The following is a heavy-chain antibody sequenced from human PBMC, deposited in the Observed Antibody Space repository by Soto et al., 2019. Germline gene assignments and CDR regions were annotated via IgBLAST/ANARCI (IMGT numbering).Heavy chain of an antibody. CDR3: ARDLKQRQVRGNWFDP. J-gene: IGHJ5*02. D-gene: IGHD6-13*01. CDR1: GYTFTSYG. V-gene: IGHV1-18*01. Sequence: ASVKVSCKASGYTFTSYGISWVRQAPGQGLEWMGWISAYNGNTNYAQKLQGRVNMTTETSTSTAYMELRSLRSDATAVYYCARDLKQRQVRGNWFDPWGQGTLVTVSS. CDR2: ISAYNGNT.